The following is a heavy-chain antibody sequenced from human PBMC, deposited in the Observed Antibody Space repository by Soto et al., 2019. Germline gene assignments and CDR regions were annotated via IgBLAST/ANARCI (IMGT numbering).Heavy chain of an antibody. CDR3: ARRGSSTSSYYYYYYMDV. CDR1: GYSFTSYW. D-gene: IGHD2-2*01. CDR2: IYPGDSDT. Sequence: EVQLVQSGAEVKKPGESLKISCKGSGYSFTSYWIGWVRQMPGKGLEWMGIIYPGDSDTRYSPSFQGQVTISADKSISTAHLQWSSLKASDTAMYYCARRGSSTSSYYYYYYMDVWGKGTMVTVSS. V-gene: IGHV5-51*03. J-gene: IGHJ6*03.